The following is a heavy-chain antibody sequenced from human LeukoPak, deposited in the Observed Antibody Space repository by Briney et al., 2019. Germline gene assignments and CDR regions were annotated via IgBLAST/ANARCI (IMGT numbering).Heavy chain of an antibody. D-gene: IGHD2-2*01. CDR2: INHSGST. J-gene: IGHJ3*02. CDR3: ARAKGVRVVPAAFDI. Sequence: PSETLSLTCAVYGGSFSGYYWSWIRQPPGKGLEWIGEINHSGSTNYNPSLKSRVTISVDTSKNQFSLKLSSVTAADTAVYYCARAKGVRVVPAAFDIWGQGTMVTVSS. V-gene: IGHV4-34*01. CDR1: GGSFSGYY.